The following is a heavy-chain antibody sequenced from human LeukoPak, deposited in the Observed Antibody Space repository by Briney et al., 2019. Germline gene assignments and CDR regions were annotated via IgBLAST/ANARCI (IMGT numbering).Heavy chain of an antibody. CDR1: GGTFSSYA. J-gene: IGHJ3*02. CDR3: ARDPIYGSNALDI. D-gene: IGHD4-17*01. CDR2: IIPIFGTA. V-gene: IGHV1-69*13. Sequence: ASVEVSCKASGGTFSSYAISWVRQAPGQGLEWMGGIIPIFGTANYAQKFQGRVTITADESTSTAYMELSSLRSEDTAVYYCARDPIYGSNALDIWGQGTMVTVSS.